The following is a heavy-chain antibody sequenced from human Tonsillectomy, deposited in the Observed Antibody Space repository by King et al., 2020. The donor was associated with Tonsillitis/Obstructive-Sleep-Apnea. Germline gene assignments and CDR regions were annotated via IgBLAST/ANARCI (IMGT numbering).Heavy chain of an antibody. CDR3: ARLGAPSSGNYYLFAGQYYYYMDV. CDR2: IYPGDSDT. Sequence: EFQLVQSGAEVKKPGESLKISCKGSGYSFTSYWIGWVRQMPGKGLEWMGIIYPGDSDTRYSPSFQGQVTISAAKSSTTAYLQWSSLKASDTAMYYCARLGAPSSGNYYLFAGQYYYYMDVWGKGTTVTVSS. D-gene: IGHD3-10*01. CDR1: GYSFTSYW. J-gene: IGHJ6*03. V-gene: IGHV5-51*01.